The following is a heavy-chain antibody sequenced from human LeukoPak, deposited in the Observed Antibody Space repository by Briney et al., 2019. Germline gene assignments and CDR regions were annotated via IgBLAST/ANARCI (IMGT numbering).Heavy chain of an antibody. V-gene: IGHV3-30*18. CDR1: GVTLSPYG. Sequence: GRSLRLSCAASGVTLSPYGMHWVRQAPGKGLEWVAVISYEGGTQHYADSVKGRFIISRDNPRNTLYLQMNILRTEDTAVYYCAKEGTPQVSTWYDLWGQGTQVIVSS. J-gene: IGHJ5*02. CDR3: AKEGTPQVSTWYDL. CDR2: ISYEGGTQ. D-gene: IGHD3-10*01.